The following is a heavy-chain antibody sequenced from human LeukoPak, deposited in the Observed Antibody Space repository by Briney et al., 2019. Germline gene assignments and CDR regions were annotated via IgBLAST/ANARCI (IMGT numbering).Heavy chain of an antibody. CDR3: ARGRGYSYGYVYY. V-gene: IGHV1-2*02. J-gene: IGHJ4*02. CDR2: INPNSGGT. Sequence: ASVKVSCKASGYTFTGYYMHWVRQAPGQGLEWMGWINPNSGGTNYAQKFQGRVTMTRDRSISTAYMELGRLRSDDTAVYYCARGRGYSYGYVYYWGQGTLVTVSS. D-gene: IGHD5-18*01. CDR1: GYTFTGYY.